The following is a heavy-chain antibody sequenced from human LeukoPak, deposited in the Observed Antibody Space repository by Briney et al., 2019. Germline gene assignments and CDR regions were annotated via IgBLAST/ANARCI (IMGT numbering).Heavy chain of an antibody. Sequence: GGSLRLSCAASGFTVSSNYMSWVRQAPAKGLEWVSVIYSDGSTYYADSVKGRFTISRDNSKNTLYLQMNSLRAEDTAVYYCARDHIVGATIRNYYYYYGMDVWGQGTTVTVSS. D-gene: IGHD1-26*01. J-gene: IGHJ6*02. CDR1: GFTVSSNY. CDR3: ARDHIVGATIRNYYYYYGMDV. CDR2: IYSDGST. V-gene: IGHV3-53*01.